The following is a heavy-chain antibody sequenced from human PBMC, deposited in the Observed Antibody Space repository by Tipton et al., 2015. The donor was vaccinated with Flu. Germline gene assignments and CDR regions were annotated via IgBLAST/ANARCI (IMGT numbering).Heavy chain of an antibody. CDR3: ARGQGNSGWRYFDY. Sequence: LSCTVSGGSISSYYWSWIRQPPGKGLEWIGYIYYSGSTNYNPSLKSRVTISVDTSKNQFSLKLSSMTAADTAVYYCARGQGNSGWRYFDYWGQGTLVTVSS. CDR2: IYYSGST. J-gene: IGHJ4*02. D-gene: IGHD6-19*01. V-gene: IGHV4-59*12. CDR1: GGSISSYY.